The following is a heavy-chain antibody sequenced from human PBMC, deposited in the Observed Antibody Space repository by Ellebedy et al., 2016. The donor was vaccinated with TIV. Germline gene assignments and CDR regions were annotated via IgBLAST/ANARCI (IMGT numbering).Heavy chain of an antibody. CDR1: GGSFSGYY. CDR2: INHSGST. V-gene: IGHV4-34*01. D-gene: IGHD3-10*01. CDR3: ARGRGRVTMVRGVIPDV. J-gene: IGHJ6*02. Sequence: SETLSLXCAVYGGSFSGYYWSWIRQPPGKGLEWIGEINHSGSTNYNPSLKSRVTISVDTSKNQFSLKLSSVTAADTAVYYCARGRGRVTMVRGVIPDVWGQGTTVTVSS.